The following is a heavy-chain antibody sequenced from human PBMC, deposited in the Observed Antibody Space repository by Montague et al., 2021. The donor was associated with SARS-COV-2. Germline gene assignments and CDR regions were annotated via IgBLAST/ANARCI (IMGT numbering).Heavy chain of an antibody. CDR3: ARAPYYGPGKPYQFDY. Sequence: SKTLSLACTVSGGSISSYYWSWIRQPPGKGLEWIGYIYYSGTTHYHPSLKSRVTISLDTSNNHFSLKVTSVTAADTAVYYCARAPYYGPGKPYQFDYWGRGTLVTVSS. J-gene: IGHJ4*02. V-gene: IGHV4-59*08. D-gene: IGHD3-10*01. CDR2: IYYSGTT. CDR1: GGSISSYY.